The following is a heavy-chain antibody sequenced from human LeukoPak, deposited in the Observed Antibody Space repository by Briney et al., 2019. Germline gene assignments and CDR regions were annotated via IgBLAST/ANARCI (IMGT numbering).Heavy chain of an antibody. J-gene: IGHJ6*02. V-gene: IGHV3-21*01. D-gene: IGHD6-13*01. CDR1: GCTFSSYS. CDR3: ARDLGQLVDLINYGMDV. Sequence: KSGGSLRLSGAASGCTFSSYSMNWVRQAPGKGREWVSSISSSSYIYYADSVKARFTISRDNAKNSLYLQMNSLRAEDTAVYYCARDLGQLVDLINYGMDVWGQGTTVTVSS. CDR2: ISSSSYI.